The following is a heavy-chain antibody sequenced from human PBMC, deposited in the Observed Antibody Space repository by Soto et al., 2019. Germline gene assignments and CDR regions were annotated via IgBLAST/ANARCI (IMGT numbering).Heavy chain of an antibody. D-gene: IGHD3-22*01. CDR3: ARVLIPHYYDSSGHFDY. V-gene: IGHV1-2*02. CDR2: INPNSGGT. Sequence: QVQLVQSGAEVKKPGASVKVSCKASGYTFTGYYMHWVRQAPGQGLEWMGWINPNSGGTNYAQKFQGRVTMTRDTSISTAYMELSRLRSDDTAVYYCARVLIPHYYDSSGHFDYWGQGTLVTVSS. J-gene: IGHJ4*02. CDR1: GYTFTGYY.